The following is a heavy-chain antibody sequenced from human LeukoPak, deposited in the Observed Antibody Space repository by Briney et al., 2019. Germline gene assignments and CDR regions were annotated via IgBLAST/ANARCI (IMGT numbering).Heavy chain of an antibody. CDR1: GFTDSGLTFTSDW. Sequence: GGSLRLSCAGAGFTDSGLTFTSDWMSWVRQPPGKGLEWVANINQDTLNKHYLDSVKGRFTISRDHAKNALYLQMNNLRADDTGVYFCASSPNWNEAEYYFEYWAGEPWSSSPQ. CDR3: ASSPNWNEAEYYFEY. J-gene: IGHJ4*02. D-gene: IGHD1-1*01. CDR2: INQDTLNK. V-gene: IGHV3-7*01.